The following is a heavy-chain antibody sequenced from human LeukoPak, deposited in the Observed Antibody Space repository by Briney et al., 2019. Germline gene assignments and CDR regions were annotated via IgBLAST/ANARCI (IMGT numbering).Heavy chain of an antibody. CDR3: ARLVGASWFDS. Sequence: SQTLSLTCAISGDSVSTNSATLTWLRQSPSRGLEWLGRTYYRSKWYNDYAVSMKSRITINPDTSKNQFSLQLNSVTPEDTAVYYCARLVGASWFDSWGQGTLVTVSS. CDR2: TYYRSKWYN. V-gene: IGHV6-1*01. CDR1: GDSVSTNSAT. D-gene: IGHD1-26*01. J-gene: IGHJ5*01.